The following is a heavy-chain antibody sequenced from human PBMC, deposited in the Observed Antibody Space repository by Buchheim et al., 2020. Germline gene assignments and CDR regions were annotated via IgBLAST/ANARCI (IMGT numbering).Heavy chain of an antibody. V-gene: IGHV4-59*01. CDR3: VRGDDYDNYTMDV. Sequence: QVQLQESGPGLVKASETLSLTCTVSGGSMTSYYWNWIRQPPGNGLEWIGLIYDTGSTTYSPSLKSRVSISVDTSKNQFSLKLSSVTAADTAVYYCVRGDDYDNYTMDVWGQGTT. J-gene: IGHJ6*02. CDR1: GGSMTSYY. CDR2: IYDTGST.